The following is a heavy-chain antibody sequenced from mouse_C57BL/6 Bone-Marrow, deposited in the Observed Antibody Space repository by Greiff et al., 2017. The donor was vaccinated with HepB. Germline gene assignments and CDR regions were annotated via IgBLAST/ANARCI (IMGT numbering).Heavy chain of an antibody. J-gene: IGHJ2*01. CDR3: ASYGGGVDY. D-gene: IGHD1-1*01. CDR2: ISDGGSYT. Sequence: EVKLVESGGGLVKPGGSLKLSCAASGFTFSSYAMSWVRQTPEKRLEWVATISDGGSYTYYPDNVKGRFTISRDNAKNNLYLQMSHLKSEDTAMYYCASYGGGVDYWGQGTTLTVSS. V-gene: IGHV5-4*03. CDR1: GFTFSSYA.